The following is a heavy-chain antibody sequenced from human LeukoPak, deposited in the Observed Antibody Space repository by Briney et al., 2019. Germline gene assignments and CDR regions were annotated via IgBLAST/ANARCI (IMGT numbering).Heavy chain of an antibody. CDR2: IYYSGST. Sequence: PSETLSLTCTASGGSISNYYWSWIRQPPGKGLEWIGYIYYSGSTNYNPSLKSRGTISLDTSRNQFSLKLTSVTAADTAVYYCARAGRSWSTGYYFDYWGQGALVTVSS. V-gene: IGHV4-59*01. CDR3: ARAGRSWSTGYYFDY. J-gene: IGHJ4*02. CDR1: GGSISNYY. D-gene: IGHD6-13*01.